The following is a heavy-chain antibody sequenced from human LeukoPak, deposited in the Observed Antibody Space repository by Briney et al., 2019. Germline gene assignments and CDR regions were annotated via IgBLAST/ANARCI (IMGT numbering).Heavy chain of an antibody. D-gene: IGHD3-16*01. CDR2: ISYDGSNK. V-gene: IGHV3-30-3*01. CDR1: GFTFSSYA. J-gene: IGHJ6*02. Sequence: GGSLRLSCAASGFTFSSYAMHWVRQAPGKGLEWVAVISYDGSNKYYADSVKGRFTISRDNSKNTLYLQMNSLRAEDTAVYYCAKDATHDVYGMDVWGQGTTVTVSS. CDR3: AKDATHDVYGMDV.